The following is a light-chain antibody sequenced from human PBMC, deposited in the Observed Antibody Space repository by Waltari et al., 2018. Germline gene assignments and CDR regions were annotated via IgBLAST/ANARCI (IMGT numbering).Light chain of an antibody. J-gene: IGKJ1*01. V-gene: IGKV1-5*03. CDR2: KAS. CDR1: QSISTW. Sequence: DIQMTKSPSTLSASVGDRVNITCRASQSISTWLALYQPKPGKGPKLVIYKASSLESGVPSRFSGSGSGTEFTLTISSLQPDDFATYYCQQYNSYSRTFGQGTKVEI. CDR3: QQYNSYSRT.